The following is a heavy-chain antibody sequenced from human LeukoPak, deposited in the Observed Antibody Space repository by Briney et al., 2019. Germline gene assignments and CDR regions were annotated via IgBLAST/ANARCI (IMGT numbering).Heavy chain of an antibody. V-gene: IGHV1-2*02. CDR3: ARDVVVGLYNWFDH. D-gene: IGHD1-26*01. CDR1: GYTFTGYY. Sequence: ASVKVSCKASGYTFTGYYMHWVRQAPGQGLEWMGWINPNSGGTNYAQKFQGRVTMTRDTSISTAYMELSRLRSDDTAVYYCARDVVVGLYNWFDHWGQGTLVTVSS. CDR2: INPNSGGT. J-gene: IGHJ5*02.